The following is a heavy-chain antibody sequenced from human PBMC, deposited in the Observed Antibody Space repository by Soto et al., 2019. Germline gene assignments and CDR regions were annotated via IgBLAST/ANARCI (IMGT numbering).Heavy chain of an antibody. Sequence: GGSLRLSCAASGFTFSIYSMNWVRQAPGKGLEWVSSISSSSSYIYYADSVKGRFTISRDNAKNSLYLQMNSLRAEDTAVYYCVREITVLGYFDYWGQGTLVTVS. CDR3: VREITVLGYFDY. V-gene: IGHV3-21*01. CDR2: ISSSSSYI. CDR1: GFTFSIYS. J-gene: IGHJ4*02. D-gene: IGHD3-16*01.